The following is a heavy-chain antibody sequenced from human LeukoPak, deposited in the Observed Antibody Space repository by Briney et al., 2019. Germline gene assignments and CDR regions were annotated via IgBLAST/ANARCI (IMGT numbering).Heavy chain of an antibody. V-gene: IGHV3-23*01. D-gene: IGHD6-19*01. Sequence: PGGSLRLSCEASGFTFSSYAMSWVRQAPGKGLEWVSAISGSGGSTYYADSVKGRFTISRDNSKNTLFLQMNSLRAEDTAVYYCAKDCETCGWPGGPFDYWGQGTLVTVSS. CDR2: ISGSGGST. CDR1: GFTFSSYA. J-gene: IGHJ4*02. CDR3: AKDCETCGWPGGPFDY.